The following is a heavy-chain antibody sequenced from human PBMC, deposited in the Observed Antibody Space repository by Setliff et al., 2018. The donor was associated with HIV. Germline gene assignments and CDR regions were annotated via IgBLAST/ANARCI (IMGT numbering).Heavy chain of an antibody. D-gene: IGHD6-25*01. V-gene: IGHV4-59*01. CDR1: GGSISSYY. CDR2: IYYSGST. CDR3: ARYSPRGYTLTGPY. J-gene: IGHJ4*02. Sequence: PSETLSLTCTVSGGSISSYYWSWIRQPAGKGLEWIGYIYYSGSTKHNPSLKSRVTISLDTSKNQFSLKLTSVTAADTAVYYCARYSPRGYTLTGPYWGQGTLVTVSS.